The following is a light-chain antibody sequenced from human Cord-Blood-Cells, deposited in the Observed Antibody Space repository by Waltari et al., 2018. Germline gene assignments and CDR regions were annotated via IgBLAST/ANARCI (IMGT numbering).Light chain of an antibody. CDR2: DAS. V-gene: IGKV3-11*01. CDR3: QQRSNWLT. CDR1: QSVSSY. Sequence: EIVSTQSPATLSLSPGERANLSCRASQSVSSYLAWYQQKPGQAPRLLIYDASNRATGIPARFSGSGSGTDFTLTISSLEPEDFAVYYCQQRSNWLTFGGGTKVEIK. J-gene: IGKJ4*01.